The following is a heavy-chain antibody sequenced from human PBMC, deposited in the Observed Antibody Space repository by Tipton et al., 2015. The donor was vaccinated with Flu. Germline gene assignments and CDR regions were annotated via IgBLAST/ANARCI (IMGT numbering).Heavy chain of an antibody. V-gene: IGHV3-9*01. CDR3: AKGVRFLDTFAY. CDR2: ISWNSGSI. D-gene: IGHD3-3*01. CDR1: GFTFDDYA. J-gene: IGHJ4*02. Sequence: SLRLSCAASGFTFDDYAMHWVRQAPGKGLEWVSGISWNSGSIGYADSVKGRFTISRDNAKNSLYLQMNSLRAEDTALYYCAKGVRFLDTFAYWGQGTLVTVSS.